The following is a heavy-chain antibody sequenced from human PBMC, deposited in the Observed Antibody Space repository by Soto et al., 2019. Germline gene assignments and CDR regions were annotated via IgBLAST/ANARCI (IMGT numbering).Heavy chain of an antibody. J-gene: IGHJ4*02. CDR1: GFTFSSYG. CDR3: ARGLSGYSGYDDLGY. Sequence: GGSLRLSCAASGFTFSSYGMHWVRQAPSKGLEWVAVIWYDGSNKYYADSVKGRFTISRDNSKNTLYLQMNSLRAEDTAVYYCARGLSGYSGYDDLGYWGQGTLVTVSS. D-gene: IGHD5-12*01. V-gene: IGHV3-33*01. CDR2: IWYDGSNK.